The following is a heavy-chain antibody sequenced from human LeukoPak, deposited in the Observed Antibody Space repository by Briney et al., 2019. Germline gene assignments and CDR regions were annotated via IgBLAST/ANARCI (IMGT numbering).Heavy chain of an antibody. J-gene: IGHJ5*02. CDR1: GFTFSSYW. D-gene: IGHD3-3*01. V-gene: IGHV3-7*01. CDR3: ARERRFLEWSSFDP. CDR2: IKQDGSEK. Sequence: GGSLRLSCAASGFTFSSYWMSWVRQAPGKGLEWVANIKQDGSEKYYVDSVKGRFTISRDNAKNSLYLQMNSLRAEDTAVYYCARERRFLEWSSFDPWGQGTLVTVSS.